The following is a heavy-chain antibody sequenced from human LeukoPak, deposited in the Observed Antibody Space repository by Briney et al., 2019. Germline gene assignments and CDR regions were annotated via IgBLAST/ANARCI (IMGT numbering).Heavy chain of an antibody. D-gene: IGHD5-18*01. CDR3: ARTEINTAMVPFDY. J-gene: IGHJ4*02. CDR2: ISAYNGNT. Sequence: GASVKVSCKASGYTFTSYGISWVRQAPGQGLEWMGGISAYNGNTNYAQKLQGRVTMTTDTSTSTAYMELRSLRSDDTAVYYCARTEINTAMVPFDYWGQGTLVTVSS. V-gene: IGHV1-18*01. CDR1: GYTFTSYG.